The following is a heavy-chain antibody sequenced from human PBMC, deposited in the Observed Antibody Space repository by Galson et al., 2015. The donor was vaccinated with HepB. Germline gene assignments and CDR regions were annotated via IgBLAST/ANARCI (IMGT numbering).Heavy chain of an antibody. J-gene: IGHJ4*02. Sequence: QSGAEVKKPGESLKISCTGSGYSFTSYWIGWVRQMPGKGLEWMGIIYPGDSDTRYSPSFQGQVTISADKSISTAYLQWSSLKASDTAMYYCARLVTYDFWSGRGYFDYWGQGTLVTVSS. CDR2: IYPGDSDT. CDR1: GYSFTSYW. CDR3: ARLVTYDFWSGRGYFDY. V-gene: IGHV5-51*01. D-gene: IGHD3-3*01.